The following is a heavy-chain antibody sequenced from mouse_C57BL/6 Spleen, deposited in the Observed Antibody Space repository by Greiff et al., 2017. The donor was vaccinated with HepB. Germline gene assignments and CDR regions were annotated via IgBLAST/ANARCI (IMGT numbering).Heavy chain of an antibody. D-gene: IGHD2-5*01. V-gene: IGHV1-82*01. CDR1: SYAFSSSW. J-gene: IGHJ3*01. Sequence: QVQLKQSGPELVKPGASVKISCKASSYAFSSSWMNWVKQRPGKGLEWIGRIYPGDGDTNYNGKFKGKATLTADKSSSTAYMQLSSLTSEDSAVYFCARGYSKRGFAYWGQGTLVTVSA. CDR3: ARGYSKRGFAY. CDR2: IYPGDGDT.